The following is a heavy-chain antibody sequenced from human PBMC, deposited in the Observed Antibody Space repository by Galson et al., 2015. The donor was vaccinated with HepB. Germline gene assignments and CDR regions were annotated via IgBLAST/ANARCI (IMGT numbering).Heavy chain of an antibody. CDR1: GFTFGSYG. V-gene: IGHV3-33*01. CDR3: ARDDTNTYYYDSSGCSDY. J-gene: IGHJ4*02. Sequence: SLRLSCAASGFTFGSYGMHWVRQASGKGLEWVALIWYDGSNKYYADPVKGRFTISRDNSKNTLYLQMNSLRAEDTAVYFCARDDTNTYYYDSSGCSDYWGQGTLVTVSS. D-gene: IGHD3-22*01. CDR2: IWYDGSNK.